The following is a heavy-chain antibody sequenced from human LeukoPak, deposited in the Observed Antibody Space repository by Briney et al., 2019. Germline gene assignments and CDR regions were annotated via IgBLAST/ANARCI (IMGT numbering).Heavy chain of an antibody. J-gene: IGHJ6*03. CDR3: ARVRGNWSYGDYYYYYYMDV. Sequence: SVKVSCKVSGYTLTELSMHWVRQAPGQGLEWMGGIIPIFGTANYAQKFQGRVTITADKSMSTAYMELSSLRSEDTAVYYCARVRGNWSYGDYYYYYYMDVWGKGTTVTVSS. CDR1: GYTLTELS. CDR2: IIPIFGTA. V-gene: IGHV1-69*06. D-gene: IGHD1-7*01.